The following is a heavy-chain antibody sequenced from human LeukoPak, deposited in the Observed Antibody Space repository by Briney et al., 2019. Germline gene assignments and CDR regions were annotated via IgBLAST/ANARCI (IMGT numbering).Heavy chain of an antibody. CDR1: GGSISSGDYY. CDR2: FYYSGST. J-gene: IGHJ4*02. CDR3: ARGSYDILTGYPY. Sequence: SETLFLTCTVSGGSISSGDYYWSWIRQPPGKGLEWIGYFYYSGSTYYNPSLKSRVTISVDTSKHQFSLKLSSVTAADTAVYYCARGSYDILTGYPYWGQGTLVTVSS. D-gene: IGHD3-9*01. V-gene: IGHV4-30-4*01.